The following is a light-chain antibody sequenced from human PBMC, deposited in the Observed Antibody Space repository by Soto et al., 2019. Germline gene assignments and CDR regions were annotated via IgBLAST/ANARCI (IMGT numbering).Light chain of an antibody. V-gene: IGLV1-40*01. CDR3: QSFDRRPGGHVV. J-gene: IGLJ2*01. Sequence: QSVLTQPPSVSGAPGQRVTISCTGSSSNIGAGYDVHWYQQLPGTAPKLLIYGNSNRPSGVPDRFSGSKSGTSASLAITGLRAEEWAEYYRQSFDRRPGGHVVFRRGTKLTVL. CDR1: SSNIGAGYD. CDR2: GNS.